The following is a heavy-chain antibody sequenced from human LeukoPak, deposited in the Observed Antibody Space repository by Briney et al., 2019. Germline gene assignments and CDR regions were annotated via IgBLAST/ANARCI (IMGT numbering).Heavy chain of an antibody. Sequence: SQTLSLTCAISGDSVSSNTAAWNWIRQSPSRGLEWLGRTYYRSKWYNDYAVSVKSRTTINPDTPKNQFSLQLNSVTPEDTAVYYCAAVVVDTTGAFDIWGQGTMVTVSS. J-gene: IGHJ3*02. V-gene: IGHV6-1*01. CDR2: TYYRSKWYN. CDR3: AAVVVDTTGAFDI. D-gene: IGHD3-22*01. CDR1: GDSVSSNTAA.